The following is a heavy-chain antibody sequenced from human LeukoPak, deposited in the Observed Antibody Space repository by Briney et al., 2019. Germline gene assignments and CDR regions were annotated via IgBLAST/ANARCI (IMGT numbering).Heavy chain of an antibody. CDR3: ARGGQKGLRFLEWLPSPFDY. CDR1: GGSISSGGYY. D-gene: IGHD3-3*01. J-gene: IGHJ4*02. V-gene: IGHV4-61*02. Sequence: SETLSLTCTVSGGSISSGGYYWSWIRQPAGKGLEWIGRIYTSGSTNYNPSLKSRVTISVDPSKNQFSLKLSSVTAADTAVYYCARGGQKGLRFLEWLPSPFDYWGQGTLVTVSS. CDR2: IYTSGST.